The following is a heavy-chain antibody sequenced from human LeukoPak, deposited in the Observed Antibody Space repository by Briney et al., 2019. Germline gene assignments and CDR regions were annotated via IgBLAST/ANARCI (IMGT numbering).Heavy chain of an antibody. CDR3: ARAESYSSSWFDY. CDR1: GYSISSGYY. J-gene: IGHJ4*02. Sequence: PSETLSLTCAVSGYSISSGYYWGWIRQPPGKGLEWIGSIYHSGSTYCNPSLKSRVTISVDTSKNQFSLKLSSVTAADTAVYYCARAESYSSSWFDYWGQGTLVTVSS. CDR2: IYHSGST. D-gene: IGHD6-13*01. V-gene: IGHV4-38-2*01.